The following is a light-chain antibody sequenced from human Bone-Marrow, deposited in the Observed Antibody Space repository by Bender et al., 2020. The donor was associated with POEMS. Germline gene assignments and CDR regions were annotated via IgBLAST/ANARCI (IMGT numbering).Light chain of an antibody. J-gene: IGLJ2*01. CDR1: NIVSKT. CDR3: QVWDSSTDQGV. CDR2: DDT. Sequence: SFVLTQPPSVSVAPGQTARITCEANNIVSKTVHWYQQKSGQVPVLVLHDDTERPSGTPARFSGSNSGDTATLTISRADAGDEADYYCQVWDSSTDQGVFGGGTKVTVL. V-gene: IGLV3-21*02.